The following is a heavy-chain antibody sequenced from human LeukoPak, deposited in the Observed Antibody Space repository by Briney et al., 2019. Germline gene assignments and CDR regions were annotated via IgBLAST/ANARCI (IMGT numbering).Heavy chain of an antibody. CDR3: GSSAPRIVGASKGLSD. J-gene: IGHJ4*02. CDR1: VFTFCIYP. V-gene: IGHV3-23*01. D-gene: IGHD1-26*01. CDR2: ISGSGGIT. Sequence: GGTLRLSSAVSVFTFCIYPISRVPQAPWTGLECGAVISGSGGITYYSDSVNGRLTISRDNTKNTLYLQMNSLRAEVTAVYYSGSSAPRIVGASKGLSDWGKGTLVTVSS.